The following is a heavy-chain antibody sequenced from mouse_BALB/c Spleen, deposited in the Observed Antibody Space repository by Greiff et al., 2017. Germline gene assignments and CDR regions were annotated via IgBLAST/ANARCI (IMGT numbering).Heavy chain of an antibody. CDR3: ARWDYYGSSQYAMDY. CDR2: INPSNGRT. V-gene: IGHV1S81*02. Sequence: QVHVKQPGAELVKPGASVKLSCKASGYTFTSYWMHWVKQRPGQGLEWIGEINPSNGRTTYNEKFKGKATLTVDKSSSTAYMQLSSLTSEDSAVYYWARWDYYGSSQYAMDYWGQGTSVTVSS. D-gene: IGHD1-1*01. CDR1: GYTFTSYW. J-gene: IGHJ4*01.